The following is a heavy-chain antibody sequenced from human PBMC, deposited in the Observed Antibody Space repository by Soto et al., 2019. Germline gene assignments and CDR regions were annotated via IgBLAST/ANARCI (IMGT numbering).Heavy chain of an antibody. V-gene: IGHV3-30*17. CDR2: ISYDEATT. D-gene: IGHD3-22*01. J-gene: IGHJ4*02. CDR1: GSAFRGYS. Sequence: GGSLRLSCSASGSAFRGYSIHWVRQAPGKGLKRITLISYDEATTFYADSVKGRFTISRDDSKNVSYLQMDSLRREDTGVYFCASQMYFFDSSGYFPPPIWGQGTLVTVSS. CDR3: ASQMYFFDSSGYFPPPI.